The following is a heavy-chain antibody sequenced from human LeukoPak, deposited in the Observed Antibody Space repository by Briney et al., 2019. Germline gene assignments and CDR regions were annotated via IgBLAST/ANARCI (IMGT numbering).Heavy chain of an antibody. J-gene: IGHJ4*02. V-gene: IGHV3-74*01. Sequence: PGGSLRLSCAASGFTLSSYWMHWVRQSPGKGLVWVSRIKTDGSDTYHADSVRGRFTISRDNAKNTLYLQMDSLRAEDTAVYFCARGDYSSHTLWGQGTLVTVSS. CDR2: IKTDGSDT. D-gene: IGHD4-11*01. CDR1: GFTLSSYW. CDR3: ARGDYSSHTL.